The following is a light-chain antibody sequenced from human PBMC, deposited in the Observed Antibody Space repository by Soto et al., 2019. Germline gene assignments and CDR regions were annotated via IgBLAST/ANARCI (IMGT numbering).Light chain of an antibody. V-gene: IGKV3-20*01. Sequence: EIVLTQSPGTLSLSPGDRATLSCRASQSVSSSYLGWYQQKPGQAPRLLIYDASNRATGIPDRFSGSGSGTDFTLTISRLEPEDFAVYYCQQYGTSPRTFGGGTKVDIK. J-gene: IGKJ4*02. CDR1: QSVSSSY. CDR2: DAS. CDR3: QQYGTSPRT.